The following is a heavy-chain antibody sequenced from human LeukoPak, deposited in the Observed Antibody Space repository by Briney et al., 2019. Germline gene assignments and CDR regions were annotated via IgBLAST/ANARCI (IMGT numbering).Heavy chain of an antibody. D-gene: IGHD3-3*01. V-gene: IGHV3-30*18. CDR1: GFTFSSYG. CDR2: ISYDGSNK. J-gene: IGHJ4*02. Sequence: GGSLRRSCAASGFTFSSYGMHWVRQAPDKGLEWVAVISYDGSNKYYADSVKGRFTISRDNSKNTLYLQMNSLRAEDTAVYYCAKAAAYYDFGGQGTLVTVSS. CDR3: AKAAAYYDF.